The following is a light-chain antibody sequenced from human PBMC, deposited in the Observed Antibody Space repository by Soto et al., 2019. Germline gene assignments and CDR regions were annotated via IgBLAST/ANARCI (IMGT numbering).Light chain of an antibody. CDR2: EVT. CDR1: SSDVGGYNY. J-gene: IGLJ2*01. V-gene: IGLV2-8*01. Sequence: QSALTQPPSASGSPGQSVTISCTGTSSDVGGYNYVSWYQQHPGKAPKLMIYEVTKRPSGVPDRFSGSKSDNTASLTVSGLLAEDEADYYCSSYGGGNNLLFGGGTQLTVL. CDR3: SSYGGGNNLL.